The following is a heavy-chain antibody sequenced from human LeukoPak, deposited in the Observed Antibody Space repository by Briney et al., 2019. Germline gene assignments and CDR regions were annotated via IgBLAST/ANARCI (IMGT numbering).Heavy chain of an antibody. CDR1: GYTFSGFY. V-gene: IGHV1-2*02. CDR3: ARDGRLRNGYDNFYI. D-gene: IGHD5-18*01. J-gene: IGHJ4*02. CDR2: INPKNGDT. Sequence: ASVKVSCKASGYTFSGFYINWVQQAPGQGLEWMGWINPKNGDTHYAQDFLGRVTMTRDTSISTAYMELSRLTSDDTAVYYCARDGRLRNGYDNFYIWGQGTLVTVSS.